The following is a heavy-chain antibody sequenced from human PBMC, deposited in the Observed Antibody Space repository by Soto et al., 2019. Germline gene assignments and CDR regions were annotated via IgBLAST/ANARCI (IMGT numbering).Heavy chain of an antibody. CDR3: ARPKTYYYDSDTYYLNGFDY. J-gene: IGHJ4*02. Sequence: SVKVSCKASGGTFSNHAISWVRQAPGQGLEWMGVIIPILGTIKYAQKFQGRVRITADESTSTAYMDLSSLTFEDTAVYYCARPKTYYYDSDTYYLNGFDYWGQGTRVTVSS. CDR2: IIPILGTI. V-gene: IGHV1-69*13. CDR1: GGTFSNHA. D-gene: IGHD3-22*01.